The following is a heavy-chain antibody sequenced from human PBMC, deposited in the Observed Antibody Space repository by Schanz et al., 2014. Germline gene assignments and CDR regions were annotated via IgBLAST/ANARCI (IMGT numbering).Heavy chain of an antibody. V-gene: IGHV3-23*01. Sequence: EVQLLESGGGLVQPGGSLRLSCAASGFTFNSYAMTWVRQAPGKGLEWVSSISHSGGSKYYADSVKGRFTMSRDNSKNTLYLQMNSLRAEATAVYYCARANCRRKINFDYWGRGTLVTVSS. D-gene: IGHD2-21*01. CDR2: ISHSGGSK. CDR3: ARANCRRKINFDY. J-gene: IGHJ4*02. CDR1: GFTFNSYA.